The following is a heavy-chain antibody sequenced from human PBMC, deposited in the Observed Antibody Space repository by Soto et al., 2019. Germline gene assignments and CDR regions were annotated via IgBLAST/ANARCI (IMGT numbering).Heavy chain of an antibody. Sequence: EVQLVESGGGLVQPGGSLRLSCAASGFTFSDHYMDWVRQAPGKGLQWVGRTRNKADSYTTEYAASVKGRFTISRDDSKTSLYLHMNGLKTEDTAVYYCATGVVGAAVYWGQGTLVTVSS. CDR3: ATGVVGAAVY. V-gene: IGHV3-72*01. CDR2: TRNKADSYTT. J-gene: IGHJ4*02. D-gene: IGHD1-26*01. CDR1: GFTFSDHY.